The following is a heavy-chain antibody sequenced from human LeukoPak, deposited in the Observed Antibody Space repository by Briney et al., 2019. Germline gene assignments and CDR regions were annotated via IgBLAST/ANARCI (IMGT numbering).Heavy chain of an antibody. V-gene: IGHV3-9*01. J-gene: IGHJ4*02. CDR3: AKGVYSYGTSVYFDY. D-gene: IGHD5-18*01. CDR2: ISWNSGSI. CDR1: GFTFDDYA. Sequence: GGSLRLSCAASGFTFDDYAMHWVRQAPGKGLEWVSGISWNSGSIGYADSVKGRFTNSRDNAKNSLYLQMNSLRAEDTALYYCAKGVYSYGTSVYFDYWGQGTLVTVSS.